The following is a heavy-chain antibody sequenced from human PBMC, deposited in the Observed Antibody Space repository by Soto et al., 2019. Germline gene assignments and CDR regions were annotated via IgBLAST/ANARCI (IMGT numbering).Heavy chain of an antibody. CDR2: MNPNSGNT. Sequence: QVQLGQSGAEVKKPGASVKVSCKASGYTFTSYDINWVRHATGQGLEWMGWMNPNSGNTGYAQKFQGKVTMTSNTSISTAYMELSSLRSEDTAVYYCARRGYSSSWYYYYYYGMDVWGQGTTVTVSS. D-gene: IGHD6-13*01. V-gene: IGHV1-8*01. J-gene: IGHJ6*02. CDR3: ARRGYSSSWYYYYYYGMDV. CDR1: GYTFTSYD.